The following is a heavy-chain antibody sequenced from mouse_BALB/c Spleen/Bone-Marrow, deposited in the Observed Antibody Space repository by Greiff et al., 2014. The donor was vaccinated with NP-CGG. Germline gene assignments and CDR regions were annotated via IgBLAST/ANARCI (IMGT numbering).Heavy chain of an antibody. D-gene: IGHD2-2*01. Sequence: VQLVESGAELVKPGASVKLSCKASGYTFTSYYMNWVKQRPGQGLEWIGEINPSNGGTNFNEKFKSKATLTVDKSSSTAYMQPSSLTSEDSAVYYCTRSGTSWLRRSWYFDVWGAGTTVTVSS. V-gene: IGHV1S81*02. CDR3: TRSGTSWLRRSWYFDV. CDR1: GYTFTSYY. J-gene: IGHJ1*01. CDR2: INPSNGGT.